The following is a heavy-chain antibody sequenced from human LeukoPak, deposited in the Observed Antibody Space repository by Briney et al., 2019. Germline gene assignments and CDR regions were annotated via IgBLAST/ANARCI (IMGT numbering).Heavy chain of an antibody. CDR1: GYTFTGYY. CDR3: ARERIVVVTLSDAIDI. Sequence: ASVKVSCKASGYTFTGYYMHWVRQAPGQGLEWMGWINPNSGGTKYAQKFKGRVTVTRDTSINTVYMQLSNLTSDDTAVYYCARERIVVVTLSDAIDIWGQGTMVTVSS. J-gene: IGHJ3*02. V-gene: IGHV1-2*02. CDR2: INPNSGGT. D-gene: IGHD2-21*02.